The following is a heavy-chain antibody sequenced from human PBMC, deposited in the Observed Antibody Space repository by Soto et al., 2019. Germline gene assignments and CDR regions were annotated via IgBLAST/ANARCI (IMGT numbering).Heavy chain of an antibody. D-gene: IGHD5-18*01. CDR1: GFTFSSYG. CDR2: ISYDGSNK. V-gene: IGHV3-30*03. J-gene: IGHJ4*02. Sequence: ESGGGVVQPGRSLRLSCAASGFTFSSYGMHWVRQAPGKGLEWVAVISYDGSNKYYADSVKGRFTISRDNSKNTLYLQMNSLRAEDTAVYYCARDNYHTAMVAENYFDYWGQGTLVTVSS. CDR3: ARDNYHTAMVAENYFDY.